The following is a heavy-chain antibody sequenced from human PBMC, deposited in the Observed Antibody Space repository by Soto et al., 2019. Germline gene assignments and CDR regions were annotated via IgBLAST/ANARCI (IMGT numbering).Heavy chain of an antibody. CDR1: GYSFTRDL. D-gene: IGHD3-3*01. CDR2: MSPNSGNT. V-gene: IGHV1-8*01. Sequence: LVKLSWKASGYSFTRDLVSRVRHAPGQGLEWMGWMSPNSGNTGYAQKFQGRVTMTRNTSISTGYMELSSLRSEDTAVYYCVSYSDFWSGYYYYYMDVWGKRTTVTVSS. J-gene: IGHJ6*03. CDR3: VSYSDFWSGYYYYYMDV.